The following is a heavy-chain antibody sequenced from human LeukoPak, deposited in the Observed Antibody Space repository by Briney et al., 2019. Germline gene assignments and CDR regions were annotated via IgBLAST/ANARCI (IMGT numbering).Heavy chain of an antibody. CDR2: INHSGST. V-gene: IGHV4-34*01. Sequence: PGGSLRLSCAAPGFTFSSYWMSWIRQPPGKGLEWIGEINHSGSTNYNPSLKSRVTISVDTSKNQFSLKLSSVTAADTAVYYCARGGILQHLYGMDVWGQGTTVTVSS. D-gene: IGHD5-18*01. CDR3: ARGGILQHLYGMDV. J-gene: IGHJ6*02. CDR1: GFTFSSYW.